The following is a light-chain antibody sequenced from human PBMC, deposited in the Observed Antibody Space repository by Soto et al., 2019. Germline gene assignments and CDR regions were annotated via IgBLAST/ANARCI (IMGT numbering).Light chain of an antibody. CDR3: LQDYSYPRT. J-gene: IGKJ1*01. Sequence: AIQMTQSPSTLPASVGDRVTIICRASQGITNDLSWYQQKPGKAPKLLIYAASTLQYGVPSRFSGSGSGTEFTLTISSLQPEDFGTYYCLQDYSYPRTFGQGTKVEIK. CDR2: AAS. CDR1: QGITND. V-gene: IGKV1-6*01.